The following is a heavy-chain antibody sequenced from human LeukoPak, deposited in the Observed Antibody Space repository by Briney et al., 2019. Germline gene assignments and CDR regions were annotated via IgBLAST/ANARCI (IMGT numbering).Heavy chain of an antibody. V-gene: IGHV3-7*01. D-gene: IGHD5-18*01. CDR2: IKQDGSEK. J-gene: IGHJ4*02. CDR3: ARDGWIQLWMTGYYFDY. CDR1: GFTFSSYW. Sequence: PGGSLRLSCAASGFTFSSYWMSWVRQAPGKGLEWVANIKQDGSEKYYVDSVKGRFTISRDNAKNSLYLQMNSLRAEDTAVYYCARDGWIQLWMTGYYFDYWGQGTLVTVSS.